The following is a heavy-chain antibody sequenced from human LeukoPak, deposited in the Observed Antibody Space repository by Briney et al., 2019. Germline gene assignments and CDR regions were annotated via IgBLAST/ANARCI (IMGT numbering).Heavy chain of an antibody. D-gene: IGHD3-16*02. J-gene: IGHJ5*02. CDR2: IIPILGIA. CDR1: GGTFSSYA. CDR3: ARNPYDYVWGSYRDNWFDP. Sequence: SVKVSCKASGGTFSSYAISWVRQAPGQGLEWMGRIIPILGIANYAQKFQGRATITADKSTSTAYMELSSLRSEDTAVYYCARNPYDYVWGSYRDNWFDPWGQGTLVTVSS. V-gene: IGHV1-69*04.